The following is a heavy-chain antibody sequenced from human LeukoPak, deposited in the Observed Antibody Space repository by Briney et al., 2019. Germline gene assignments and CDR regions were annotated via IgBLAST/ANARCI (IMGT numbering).Heavy chain of an antibody. D-gene: IGHD6-19*01. J-gene: IGHJ6*03. Sequence: PGGSLRLSCAASGFPFSSYSMNWVRQAPGKGLEWVSSISSSSSYIYYADSVKGRFTISRDNAKNSLYLQMNSLRAEDTAVYYCARASSPRNYYYMDVWGKGTTVTISS. V-gene: IGHV3-21*01. CDR1: GFPFSSYS. CDR2: ISSSSSYI. CDR3: ARASSPRNYYYMDV.